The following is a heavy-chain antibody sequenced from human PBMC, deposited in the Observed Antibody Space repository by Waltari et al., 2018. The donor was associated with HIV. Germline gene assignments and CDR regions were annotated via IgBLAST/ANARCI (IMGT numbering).Heavy chain of an antibody. CDR3: ARLSSYCSGGSCPPVTLDY. J-gene: IGHJ4*02. D-gene: IGHD2-15*01. Sequence: QVQLVRSGAEVKKPGASVKVSCKASGYTFTSYYMHWVRQAPGQGLEWMGIIKPSGGSTSYAQKFQGRVTMTRDTSTSTVYMELSSLRSEDTAVYYCARLSSYCSGGSCPPVTLDYWGQGTLVTVSS. V-gene: IGHV1-46*01. CDR1: GYTFTSYY. CDR2: IKPSGGST.